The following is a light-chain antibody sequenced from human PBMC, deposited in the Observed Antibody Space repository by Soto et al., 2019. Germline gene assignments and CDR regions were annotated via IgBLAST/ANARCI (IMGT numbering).Light chain of an antibody. Sequence: EIVLTQSPGTLSLSPGERATLSCRASQSVSSSYLAWYQQKPGQAPRLLIYGASCRATGIPDRFSGSGSGTNFTLTISRLAPEDFAVYYCQQYGSSPRTFGEGPKVEIK. CDR1: QSVSSSY. J-gene: IGKJ1*01. V-gene: IGKV3-20*01. CDR2: GAS. CDR3: QQYGSSPRT.